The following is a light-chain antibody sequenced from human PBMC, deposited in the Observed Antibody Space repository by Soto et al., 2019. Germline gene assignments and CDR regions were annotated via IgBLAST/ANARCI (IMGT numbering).Light chain of an antibody. CDR1: SSDVGGYNY. J-gene: IGLJ2*01. CDR3: SSYTSSSTRV. CDR2: DVS. Sequence: QSALTQPASVSESPGQSITISCTGTSSDVGGYNYVSWYQQHPGKAPKLMIYDVSNRPSGVSNRFSGSKSGNTASLTISGLQDEDEADYYCSSYTSSSTRVFGGGTKLTVL. V-gene: IGLV2-14*01.